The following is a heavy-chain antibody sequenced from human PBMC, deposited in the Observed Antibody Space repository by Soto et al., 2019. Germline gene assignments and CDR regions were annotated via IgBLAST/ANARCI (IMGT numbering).Heavy chain of an antibody. Sequence: QLQLVQSGAEVREPGSSVKVSCKASGGTFSSYTVIWVRQAPGQGLEWMGGITPTLNIAKYAEKFQGRVTITADESTSTVNMHLSRLRSEDTAVYFCARGYYSGSNPSSFDYWGQGTLVDVSS. J-gene: IGHJ4*02. CDR2: ITPTLNIA. CDR3: ARGYYSGSNPSSFDY. D-gene: IGHD1-26*01. CDR1: GGTFSSYT. V-gene: IGHV1-69*01.